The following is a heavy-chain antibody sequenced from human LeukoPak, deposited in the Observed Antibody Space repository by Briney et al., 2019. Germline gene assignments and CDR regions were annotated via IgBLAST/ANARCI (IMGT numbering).Heavy chain of an antibody. CDR2: IWSDATNE. CDR3: AKDAQRGGDYSNSLEY. D-gene: IGHD4-11*01. Sequence: GTSLRLSCEASGFTFSHFGMHWVRQAPGKGLEWVAVIWSDATNEYYADSVKGRFTISRDNFKKTASLQMNSLRAEDTAVYYCAKDAQRGGDYSNSLEYWGQGSLVTVSS. J-gene: IGHJ4*02. V-gene: IGHV3-33*03. CDR1: GFTFSHFG.